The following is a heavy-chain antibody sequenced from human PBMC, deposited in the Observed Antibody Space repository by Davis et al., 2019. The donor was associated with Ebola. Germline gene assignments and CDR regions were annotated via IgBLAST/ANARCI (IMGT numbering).Heavy chain of an antibody. V-gene: IGHV4-59*01. D-gene: IGHD3-10*01. CDR3: AREQWFGEFYGMDV. CDR1: GGSISSYY. Sequence: SETLSLTCTVSGGSISSYYWSWIRQPPGKGLEWIGYIYYSGSTNYNPSLKSRVTISVDTSKNQFSLKLTSVTAADTAVYYCAREQWFGEFYGMDVWGQGTTVTVSS. J-gene: IGHJ6*02. CDR2: IYYSGST.